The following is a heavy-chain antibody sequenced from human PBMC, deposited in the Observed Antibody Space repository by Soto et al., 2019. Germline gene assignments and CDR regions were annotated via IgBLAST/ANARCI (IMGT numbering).Heavy chain of an antibody. D-gene: IGHD3-10*01. J-gene: IGHJ5*02. CDR1: GYTFTSNG. CDR3: ARGVGSGTYYNQYNWFDP. CDR2: ISAYNGNT. V-gene: IGHV1-18*01. Sequence: GASVKVSCKASGYTFTSNGISWVRQAPGQGLEWMGWISAYNGNTNHAQKLQGRVTMTTDTSTSTAYMELRSLRSDDTAVYYCARGVGSGTYYNQYNWFDPWGQGTLVTVS.